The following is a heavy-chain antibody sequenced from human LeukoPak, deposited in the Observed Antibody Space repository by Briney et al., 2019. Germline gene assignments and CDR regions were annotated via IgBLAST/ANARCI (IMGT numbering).Heavy chain of an antibody. V-gene: IGHV1-24*01. J-gene: IGHJ3*02. CDR3: ATCSRDCSAFDI. D-gene: IGHD3/OR15-3a*01. CDR1: GYTLTELS. Sequence: ASVKVSCKVSGYTLTELSMRWVRQAPGKGLEWMGGLDPEDGETIYAQKFQGRVTMTEDTSTDTAYMELSSLRSEDTAVYYCATCSRDCSAFDICGQGTMVTVSS. CDR2: LDPEDGET.